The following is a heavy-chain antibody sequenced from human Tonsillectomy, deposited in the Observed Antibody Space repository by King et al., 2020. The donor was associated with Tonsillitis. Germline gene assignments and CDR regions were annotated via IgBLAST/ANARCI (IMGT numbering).Heavy chain of an antibody. D-gene: IGHD4-17*01. CDR1: GDSINSGPYY. J-gene: IGHJ4*02. CDR3: AREDYGDYPY. CDR2: IFSSGST. V-gene: IGHV4-61*02. Sequence: QLPESGPGLVKPSQTLSLTCTVSGDSINSGPYYWNWIRQPAGKGLEWIGRIFSSGSTNSNPSLKSRVTISVDTSKNQFSLKLSSVTAADTAVYYCAREDYGDYPYWGQGTLVTVSS.